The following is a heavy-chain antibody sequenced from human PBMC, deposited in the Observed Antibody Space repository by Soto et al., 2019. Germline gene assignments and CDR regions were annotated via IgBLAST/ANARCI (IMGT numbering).Heavy chain of an antibody. CDR2: IIHSEST. CDR1: GGSFSAYY. D-gene: IGHD1-26*01. J-gene: IGHJ6*02. Sequence: SETLSLTCAVYGGSFSAYYWSWVRQPPGKGLEWIGEIIHSESTKYNPSLKSRVTISVDTSKKQFSLKLSSVTAADTAVYYCARQRPTEGRWEFANYYGMDVWGQGTPVTVSS. V-gene: IGHV4-34*12. CDR3: ARQRPTEGRWEFANYYGMDV.